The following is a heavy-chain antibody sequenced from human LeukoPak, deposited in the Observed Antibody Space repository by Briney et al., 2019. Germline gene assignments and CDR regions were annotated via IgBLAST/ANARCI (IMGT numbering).Heavy chain of an antibody. V-gene: IGHV4-4*09. CDR2: IYTSGST. D-gene: IGHD6-13*01. J-gene: IGHJ5*02. CDR3: ARHHSSSWYFGA. Sequence: SETLSLTCTVSGGSISSYYWSWIRQPPGKGLEWIGYIYTSGSTNYNPSHKSRVTISVDTSKNQFSLKLSSVTTADTAVYYCARHHSSSWYFGAWGQGTLVTVSS. CDR1: GGSISSYY.